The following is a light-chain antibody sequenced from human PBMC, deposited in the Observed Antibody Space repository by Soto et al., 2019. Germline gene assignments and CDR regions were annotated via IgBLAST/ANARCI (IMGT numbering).Light chain of an antibody. CDR2: DAS. J-gene: IGKJ1*01. CDR3: QQRSNWPWT. Sequence: EIVFTQSPATLSLSPGERATLSCRASQSVSSYLAWYQQKPGQAPRLLIYDASNRATGIPARFSGSGSGTDFTLTISILEPEDFAVYYCQQRSNWPWTFGQGTKVEIK. V-gene: IGKV3-11*01. CDR1: QSVSSY.